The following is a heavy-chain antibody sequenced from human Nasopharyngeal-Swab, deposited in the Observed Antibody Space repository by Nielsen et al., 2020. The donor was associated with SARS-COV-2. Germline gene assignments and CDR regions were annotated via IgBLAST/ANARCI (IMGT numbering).Heavy chain of an antibody. CDR2: MSGNGRQI. V-gene: IGHV3-23*01. D-gene: IGHD4-17*01. CDR3: AKGADYGDYAGWFDP. J-gene: IGHJ5*02. Sequence: WIRQPPGKGLEWVAGMSGNGRQIYYADSVKGRFTISRDNSLQMLYLEMNRLRVDDTAIYHCAKGADYGDYAGWFDPWGQGTQVTVSS.